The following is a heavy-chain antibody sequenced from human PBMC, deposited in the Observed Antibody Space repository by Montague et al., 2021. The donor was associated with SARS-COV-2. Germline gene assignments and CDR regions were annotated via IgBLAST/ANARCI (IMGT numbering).Heavy chain of an antibody. Sequence: TLSLTCTVSGASISSGGYYWSWIRQHPGKGLEWIGYIYYSGSTYYNPSLKSRVTISVDTSKNQFSLKLSSVTAADTAVYYCARASGKKTIFGMVISYFDYWGQGTLVTVSS. CDR3: ARASGKKTIFGMVISYFDY. J-gene: IGHJ4*02. D-gene: IGHD3-3*01. CDR2: IYYSGST. V-gene: IGHV4-31*03. CDR1: GASISSGGYY.